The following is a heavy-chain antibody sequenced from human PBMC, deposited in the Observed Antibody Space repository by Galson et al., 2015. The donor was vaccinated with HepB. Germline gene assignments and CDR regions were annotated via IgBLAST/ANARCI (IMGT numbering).Heavy chain of an antibody. D-gene: IGHD2-8*01. V-gene: IGHV3-30-3*01. CDR1: GFTFSSYA. Sequence: SLRLSCAASGFTFSSYAMHWVRQAPGKGLEWVAVISYDGSNKYYADSVKGRFTISRDNSKNTLYLQMNSLRAEDTAVYYCARGVFRYATQGEYFDYWGQGTLVTVSS. CDR3: ARGVFRYATQGEYFDY. J-gene: IGHJ4*02. CDR2: ISYDGSNK.